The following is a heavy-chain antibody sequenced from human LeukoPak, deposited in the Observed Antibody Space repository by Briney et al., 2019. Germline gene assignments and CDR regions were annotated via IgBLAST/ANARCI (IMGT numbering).Heavy chain of an antibody. D-gene: IGHD5-18*01. CDR2: IRYDGSNK. CDR1: GFTFSSYG. V-gene: IGHV3-30*02. J-gene: IGHJ4*02. CDR3: AKGGEVDTAMVSGY. Sequence: GGSLRLSCAASGFTFSSYGMHWVRQAPGKGLAWVAFIRYDGSNKYYADSVKGRFTISRDNSKNTLYLQMNSLRAEDTAVYYWAKGGEVDTAMVSGYWGQGTLVTVSS.